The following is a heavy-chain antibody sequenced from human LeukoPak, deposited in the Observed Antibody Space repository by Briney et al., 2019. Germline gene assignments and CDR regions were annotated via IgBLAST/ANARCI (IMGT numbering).Heavy chain of an antibody. Sequence: GASVKVSCKASGYTFTASYIHWVRQAPGQGLEWMGWINPNGGGTSYAQNFQGRVTMTRDTSIITAYMELNSLRSDDTAVYYCAKCLPLRSDDYAPFDSWGQGALVTVSS. V-gene: IGHV1-2*02. CDR3: AKCLPLRSDDYAPFDS. CDR2: INPNGGGT. J-gene: IGHJ4*02. CDR1: GYTFTASY. D-gene: IGHD3-16*01.